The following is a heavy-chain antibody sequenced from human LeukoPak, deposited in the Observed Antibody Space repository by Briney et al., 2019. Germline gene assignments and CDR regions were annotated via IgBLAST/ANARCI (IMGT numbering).Heavy chain of an antibody. CDR1: GGSISSSNW. D-gene: IGHD6-19*01. CDR2: IYHSGST. J-gene: IGHJ6*04. Sequence: SGTLSLTCAVSGGSISSSNWWSWVRQPPGKGLEWIGEIYHSGSTNYNPSLKSRVTISVDKSKNQFPLKLSSVTAADTAVYYCARMYSSAYYGMDVWGKGTTVTVSS. CDR3: ARMYSSAYYGMDV. V-gene: IGHV4-4*02.